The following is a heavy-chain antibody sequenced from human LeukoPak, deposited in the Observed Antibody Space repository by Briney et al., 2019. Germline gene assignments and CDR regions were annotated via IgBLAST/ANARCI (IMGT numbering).Heavy chain of an antibody. CDR1: GFTFSSYT. D-gene: IGHD6-19*01. CDR2: ISSRSGVI. Sequence: AGGSLRLSCAASGFTFSSYTMNWVRQAPGKGLEWVSSISSRSGVIYYADSVKGRFTISRDNTKNSLYLQMNSLRVEDTAVYYCARVMIVAGTESFDYWGQGTLVTVSS. J-gene: IGHJ4*02. V-gene: IGHV3-21*01. CDR3: ARVMIVAGTESFDY.